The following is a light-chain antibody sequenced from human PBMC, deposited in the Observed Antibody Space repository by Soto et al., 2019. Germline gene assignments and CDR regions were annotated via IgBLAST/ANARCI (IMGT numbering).Light chain of an antibody. Sequence: DIVMTQSPDSLAVSLGERATINCKSSQSVLYSSNNKNYLAWYQQKPGQPPKLLIYWASTRESGVPDRFSGSGSGTDFTVTISSLQAEDVAVYYCQQYYSTPPLTFGGGTMVEIK. V-gene: IGKV4-1*01. CDR1: QSVLYSSNNKNY. CDR2: WAS. CDR3: QQYYSTPPLT. J-gene: IGKJ4*01.